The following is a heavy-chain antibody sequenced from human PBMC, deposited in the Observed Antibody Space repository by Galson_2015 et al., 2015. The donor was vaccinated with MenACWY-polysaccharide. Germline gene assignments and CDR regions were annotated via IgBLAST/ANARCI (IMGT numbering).Heavy chain of an antibody. Sequence: SLRLSCAASGVGFSSDALSCGLHAPGRGLVGVSGVIDDSVTTNYADSVKSRVTISRDNSKNKLYLQVNSLRAEDTAVSYCAKADKVGPNKESRWCFDLWGRGTLVTVSS. V-gene: IGHV3-23*01. J-gene: IGHJ2*01. CDR2: VIDDSVTT. D-gene: IGHD1-26*01. CDR3: AKADKVGPNKESRWCFDL. CDR1: GVGFSSDA.